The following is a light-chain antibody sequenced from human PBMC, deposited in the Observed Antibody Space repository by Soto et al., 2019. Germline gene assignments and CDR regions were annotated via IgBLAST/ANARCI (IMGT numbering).Light chain of an antibody. CDR1: SSDVGGYSY. J-gene: IGLJ1*01. CDR3: CSYAGSYTYNYV. Sequence: QSALTQPRSVSGSPGQSVTISCTGTSSDVGGYSYVSWYQQHPGKASKLMIYDVRKRPSGVPDRFSGSKSDNTASLTISGLQAEDEADYYCCSYAGSYTYNYVFGTGTKVTVL. CDR2: DVR. V-gene: IGLV2-11*01.